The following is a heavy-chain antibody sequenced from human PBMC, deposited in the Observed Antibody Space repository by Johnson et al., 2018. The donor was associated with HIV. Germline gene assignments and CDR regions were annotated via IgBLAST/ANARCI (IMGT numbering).Heavy chain of an antibody. CDR3: ASGDDDGF. D-gene: IGHD5-12*01. CDR2: ISFDGKNK. V-gene: IGHV3-30*04. J-gene: IGHJ3*01. Sequence: QVQLVESGGGVVQPGRSLRLSCAASGFTFSSYAMHWVRQAPGKGLEWVAVISFDGKNKFYADSVKGRFTISRDNSRNTLYLQMNSLRPEDTAVYYCASGDDDGFWGRGTLVTVS. CDR1: GFTFSSYA.